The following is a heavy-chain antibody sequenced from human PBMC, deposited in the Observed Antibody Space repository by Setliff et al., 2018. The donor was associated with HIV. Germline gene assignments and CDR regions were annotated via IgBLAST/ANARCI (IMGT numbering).Heavy chain of an antibody. CDR3: AEGRSSSYLDY. V-gene: IGHV1-3*01. J-gene: IGHJ4*02. Sequence: ASVKVSCKASEYTFTLYGIHWVRQAPGQRPEWVGWINAGNGNTEYSQKFQGRVTITRDTSASTAYMELSSLRSEDTAVYYCAEGRSSSYLDYWGQGTLVTVSS. D-gene: IGHD6-6*01. CDR1: EYTFTLYG. CDR2: INAGNGNT.